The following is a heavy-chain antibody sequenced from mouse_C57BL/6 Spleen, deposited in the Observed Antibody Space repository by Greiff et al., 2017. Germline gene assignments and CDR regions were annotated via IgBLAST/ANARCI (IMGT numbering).Heavy chain of an antibody. D-gene: IGHD1-1*01. CDR2: IYPGDGDT. CDR3: ARGTTTVVARYYAMDY. CDR1: GYAFSSSW. J-gene: IGHJ4*01. Sequence: VQLQQSGPELVKPGASVKISCKASGYAFSSSWMNWVKQRPGKGLEWIGRIYPGDGDTNYNGKFKGKATLTADKSSSTAYMQLSSLTSEDSAVYVGARGTTTVVARYYAMDYWGQGTSVTVAS. V-gene: IGHV1-82*01.